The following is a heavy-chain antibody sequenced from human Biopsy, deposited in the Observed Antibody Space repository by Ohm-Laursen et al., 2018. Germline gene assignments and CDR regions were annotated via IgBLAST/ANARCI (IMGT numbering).Heavy chain of an antibody. J-gene: IGHJ4*02. Sequence: SLRLSCTASGFTFSSYDMNWVRQAPGKGLEWVSYISNSGSVIHYADSVKGRFTISGDNAKNSLYLQMNSLRAEDTAVYYCTTKLGGVAGVGYWGQGTLVTVSS. V-gene: IGHV3-48*03. CDR2: ISNSGSVI. CDR3: TTKLGGVAGVGY. CDR1: GFTFSSYD. D-gene: IGHD3-16*01.